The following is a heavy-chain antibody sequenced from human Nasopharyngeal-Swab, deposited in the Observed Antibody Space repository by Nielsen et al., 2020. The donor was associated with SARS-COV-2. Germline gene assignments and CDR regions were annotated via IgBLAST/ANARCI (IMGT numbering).Heavy chain of an antibody. J-gene: IGHJ4*02. CDR3: AREWERPYYFDY. CDR2: INSDGSDT. CDR1: GFTFSTYG. Sequence: GESLKISCVASGFTFSTYGMHWVRQVPGKGLQWVSRINSDGSDTRYAESVKGRFTASRDTANSMLYLQLNSVRVEDTGVYFCAREWERPYYFDYWGQGVQVTVSS. V-gene: IGHV3-74*01. D-gene: IGHD1-26*01.